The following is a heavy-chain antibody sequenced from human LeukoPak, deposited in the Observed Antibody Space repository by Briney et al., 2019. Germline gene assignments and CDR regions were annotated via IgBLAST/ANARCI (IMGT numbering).Heavy chain of an antibody. CDR3: AKPLIGGYPDDSTDFDY. D-gene: IGHD2/OR15-2a*01. V-gene: IGHV3-23*01. J-gene: IGHJ4*02. Sequence: PGGSLRLSCAASGFTFSSYAMHWVRQAPGKGLEWVSAISGSGGSTYYADSVKGRFTISRDNSKNTLYLQMNSLRAEDTAVYYCAKPLIGGYPDDSTDFDYWGQGTLVTVSS. CDR2: ISGSGGST. CDR1: GFTFSSYA.